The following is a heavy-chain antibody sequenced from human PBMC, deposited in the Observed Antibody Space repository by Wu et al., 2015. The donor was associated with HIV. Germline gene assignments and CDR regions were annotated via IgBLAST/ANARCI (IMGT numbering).Heavy chain of an antibody. D-gene: IGHD3-9*01. CDR1: GYTFTGYY. Sequence: QVQLVQSGAEVKKPGASVKVSCKASGYTFTGYYMHWVRQAPGQGLEWMGWINPNSGGTNYAQKFQGRVTMTRDTSISTAYMELSRLRSDDTAVYYCAAYYDILTGYYGRLGYYYGMDVVGPGTTVTVSS. CDR2: INPNSGGT. J-gene: IGHJ6*01. CDR3: AAYYDILTGYYGRLGYYYGMDV. V-gene: IGHV1-2*02.